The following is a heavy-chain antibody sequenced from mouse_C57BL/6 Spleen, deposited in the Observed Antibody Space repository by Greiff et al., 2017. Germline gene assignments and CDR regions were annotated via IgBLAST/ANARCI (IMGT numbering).Heavy chain of an antibody. CDR3: TRGNDGYYGEAMDY. CDR2: IDPETGGT. J-gene: IGHJ4*01. CDR1: GYTFTDYE. Sequence: QVQLKHSGAELVRPGASVTLSCKASGYTFTDYEMHWVKQTPVHGLEWIGAIDPETGGTAYNQKFKGKAILTADKSSSTAYMELRSLTSEDSAVYYCTRGNDGYYGEAMDYWGQGTSVTVSS. V-gene: IGHV1-15*01. D-gene: IGHD2-3*01.